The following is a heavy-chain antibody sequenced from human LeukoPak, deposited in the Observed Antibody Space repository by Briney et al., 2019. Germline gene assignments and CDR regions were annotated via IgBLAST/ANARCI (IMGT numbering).Heavy chain of an antibody. CDR2: ISGSGGST. Sequence: GGSLRLSCAASGFTFSSYAMSWVRQAPGKGLEWVSAISGSGGSTYYADSVKGRFTISRDNSKNTLYLQMNSLRAEDTAVYYCAKDTYYYDSGGYYAYWGQGTLVTVSS. J-gene: IGHJ4*02. V-gene: IGHV3-23*01. CDR1: GFTFSSYA. D-gene: IGHD3-22*01. CDR3: AKDTYYYDSGGYYAY.